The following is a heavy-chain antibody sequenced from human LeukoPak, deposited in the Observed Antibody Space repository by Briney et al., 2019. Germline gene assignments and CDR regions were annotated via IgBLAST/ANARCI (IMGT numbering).Heavy chain of an antibody. Sequence: AGPLRLSCAASGFTFSSYSMNWVRQAPGKGLEWVSSISSSSSYIYYADSMKRRFTISRDNAKNSLYLQMNSLRAEDTAVYYCARDPLITYYYDSSGNHADWFDPWGQGTLVTVSS. J-gene: IGHJ5*02. V-gene: IGHV3-21*01. D-gene: IGHD3-22*01. CDR2: ISSSSSYI. CDR3: ARDPLITYYYDSSGNHADWFDP. CDR1: GFTFSSYS.